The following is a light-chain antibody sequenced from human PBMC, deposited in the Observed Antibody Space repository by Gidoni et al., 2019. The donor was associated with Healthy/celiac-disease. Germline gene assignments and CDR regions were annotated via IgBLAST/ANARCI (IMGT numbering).Light chain of an antibody. Sequence: IVLTQSPGTRSLSPGERATLSCRASQSVSSSYLAWYQQKPGQAPRLLIYGASSRATGIPDRFSGSGSGTDFTLTISRLEPEDFAVYYCQQYGSSPPNTFGPGTKVDIK. J-gene: IGKJ3*01. CDR1: QSVSSSY. CDR2: GAS. V-gene: IGKV3-20*01. CDR3: QQYGSSPPNT.